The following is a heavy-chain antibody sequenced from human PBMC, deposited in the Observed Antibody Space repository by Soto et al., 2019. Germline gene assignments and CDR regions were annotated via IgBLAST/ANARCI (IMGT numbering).Heavy chain of an antibody. Sequence: QVQLVESGGGVVQPGRSLRLSCAASGFTFSSYGMHWVRQAPGKGLEWVAVIWYDGRNKYYADSVKGRFTISRDNSKNTLYLQMNSLRAEDTAVYYCARDKLYYDSSGYYDYYYYYGMDVWGQGTTVTVSS. CDR3: ARDKLYYDSSGYYDYYYYYGMDV. CDR2: IWYDGRNK. CDR1: GFTFSSYG. D-gene: IGHD3-22*01. V-gene: IGHV3-33*01. J-gene: IGHJ6*02.